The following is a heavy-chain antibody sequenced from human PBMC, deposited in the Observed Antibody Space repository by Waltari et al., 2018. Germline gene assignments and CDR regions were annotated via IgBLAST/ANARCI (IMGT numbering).Heavy chain of an antibody. V-gene: IGHV4-59*01. CDR2: IYYSGST. D-gene: IGHD6-6*01. CDR1: GGSISSYS. Sequence: QVQLQESGPGLVQPSATLSLTCTVSGGSISSYSWSWIRQPPGKGLEWIGYIYYSGSTNYNPSLKSRVTISVDTSKNQFSLKLSSVTAADTAVYYCARGGGSYSSSDYWGQGTLVTVSS. CDR3: ARGGGSYSSSDY. J-gene: IGHJ4*02.